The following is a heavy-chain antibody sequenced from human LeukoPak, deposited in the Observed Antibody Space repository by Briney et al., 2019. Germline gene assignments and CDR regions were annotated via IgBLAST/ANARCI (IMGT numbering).Heavy chain of an antibody. CDR2: IRYDGSNK. J-gene: IGHJ4*02. Sequence: GGSLRLSCAASGFTFSNYGMHWVRQAPGKGLEWVAFIRYDGSNKYYADSVKGRLSISRDNSKNTLYLQMNSLRAEDTAVYYCAKDGRPTYNKDRGISYLPADWGQGTLVTVSS. V-gene: IGHV3-30*02. D-gene: IGHD3-3*02. CDR1: GFTFSNYG. CDR3: AKDGRPTYNKDRGISYLPAD.